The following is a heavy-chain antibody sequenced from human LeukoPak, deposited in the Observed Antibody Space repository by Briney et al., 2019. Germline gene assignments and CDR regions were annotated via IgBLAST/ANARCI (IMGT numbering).Heavy chain of an antibody. Sequence: PSETLSLTCAVSGGSISSGGYSWSWIRQPPGKGLEWIGYIYHSGSTYYNPSLKSRVTISVDKSKNQFSLKLSSVTAADTAVYYCARDQQYSSGWYNWFDPWGQGTLVTVSS. CDR2: IYHSGST. V-gene: IGHV4-30-2*01. D-gene: IGHD6-19*01. J-gene: IGHJ5*02. CDR1: GGSISSGGYS. CDR3: ARDQQYSSGWYNWFDP.